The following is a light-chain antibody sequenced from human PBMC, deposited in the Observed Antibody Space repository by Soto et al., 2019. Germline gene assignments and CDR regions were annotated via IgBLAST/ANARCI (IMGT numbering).Light chain of an antibody. CDR1: QSVSSN. CDR2: GAS. CDR3: QQYNSWPRT. V-gene: IGKV3-15*01. J-gene: IGKJ1*01. Sequence: IVMPQSPATLSVSPGERATLSCRASQSVSSNLAWYQQKPGQAPRLLIYGASTRATGIPARFSGSGSGTEFTLTISSLQSKDFAVYYCQQYNSWPRTFGQGTKVDIK.